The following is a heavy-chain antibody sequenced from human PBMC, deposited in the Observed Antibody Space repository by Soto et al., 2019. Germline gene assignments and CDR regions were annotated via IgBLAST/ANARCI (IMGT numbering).Heavy chain of an antibody. J-gene: IGHJ4*02. CDR3: AREGVIVVEGGYYFDY. CDR1: GFTFSSYG. Sequence: QVQLVESGGGVVQPGRSLRLSCAASGFTFSSYGMHWVRQAPGKGLEWVAVIWYDGSNKYYADSVKGRFTISRDNSKNKLYLQMNSLRAEDTAVYYYAREGVIVVEGGYYFDYWGQGTLVTVSS. V-gene: IGHV3-33*01. CDR2: IWYDGSNK. D-gene: IGHD3-22*01.